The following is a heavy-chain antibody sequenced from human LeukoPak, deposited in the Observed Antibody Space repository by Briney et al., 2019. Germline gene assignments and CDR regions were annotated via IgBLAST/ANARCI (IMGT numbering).Heavy chain of an antibody. D-gene: IGHD3-10*01. CDR3: ARERPLYYYGSGTNWFDP. Sequence: PSETLSLTCAVYGGSFSGYYWSWIRQPPGKGLEWIGEINHSGSTNYNPSLKSRVTISVDTSKNQFSLKPSSVTAADTAVYYCARERPLYYYGSGTNWFDPWGQGTLVTVSS. V-gene: IGHV4-34*01. CDR1: GGSFSGYY. J-gene: IGHJ5*02. CDR2: INHSGST.